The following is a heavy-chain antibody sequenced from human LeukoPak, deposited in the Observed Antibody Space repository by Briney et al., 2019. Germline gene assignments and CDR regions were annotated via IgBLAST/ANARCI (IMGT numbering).Heavy chain of an antibody. Sequence: PGGSLRLSCAASGFTFSSYEMNWVRQAPGKGLEWVSYISSSGSTIYYADSVKGRFTISRDNAKNSLYLQMNSLRAEDTAVYYCARLRTWFGELLFDYWGQGTLVTVSS. CDR2: ISSSGSTI. J-gene: IGHJ4*02. V-gene: IGHV3-48*03. CDR3: ARLRTWFGELLFDY. CDR1: GFTFSSYE. D-gene: IGHD3-10*01.